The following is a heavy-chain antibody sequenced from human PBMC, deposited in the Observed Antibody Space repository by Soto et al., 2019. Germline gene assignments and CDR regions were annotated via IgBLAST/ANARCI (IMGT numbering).Heavy chain of an antibody. CDR1: GYTFTSYG. J-gene: IGHJ4*02. CDR3: ATTRDYFASFGYPK. D-gene: IGHD3-22*01. Sequence: QVQLVQSGAEVKKPGASVKVSCKTSGYTFTSYGISWVRQAPGQGLEWMGWISAYNSNTNYAQKLQGRVTMTTDTSTSTAYMELRSLRSDDTAVYYCATTRDYFASFGYPKWGQGTLVTVSS. CDR2: ISAYNSNT. V-gene: IGHV1-18*01.